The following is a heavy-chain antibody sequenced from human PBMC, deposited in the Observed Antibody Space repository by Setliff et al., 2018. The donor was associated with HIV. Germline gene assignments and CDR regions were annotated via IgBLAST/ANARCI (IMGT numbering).Heavy chain of an antibody. CDR1: GYTFTNPYTNYD. J-gene: IGHJ3*02. V-gene: IGHV1-8*01. Sequence: GASVKVSCKASGYTFTNPYTNYDINWVRRATGQGLEGMGWMNPNSGDTGYAQKFQGRVTMTTNTSINTAYMELSSLRSEDTAVYYCARMYYYSSGSYFNRGHDAFDIWGQGTMVTVSS. CDR3: ARMYYYSSGSYFNRGHDAFDI. CDR2: MNPNSGDT. D-gene: IGHD3-10*01.